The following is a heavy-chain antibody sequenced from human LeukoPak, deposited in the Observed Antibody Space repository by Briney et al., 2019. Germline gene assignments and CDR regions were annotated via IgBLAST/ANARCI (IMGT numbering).Heavy chain of an antibody. CDR2: IYTSGST. CDR1: GGSISSGSYY. V-gene: IGHV4-61*02. J-gene: IGHJ4*02. CDR3: ARLESAPKRITMVRGVMDFDY. D-gene: IGHD3-10*01. Sequence: SQTLSLTCTVSGGSISSGSYYWSWIRQPAGKGLEWIGRIYTSGSTNYNPSLKSRVTISVDTSNNQFSLKLSSVTAADTAVYYCARLESAPKRITMVRGVMDFDYWGQGTLVTVSP.